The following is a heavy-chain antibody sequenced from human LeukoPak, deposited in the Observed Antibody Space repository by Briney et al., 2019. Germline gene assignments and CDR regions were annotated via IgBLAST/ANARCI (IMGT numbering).Heavy chain of an antibody. J-gene: IGHJ4*02. CDR1: GYSFTSYW. D-gene: IGHD5-18*01. Sequence: GESLKISCKGSGYSFTSYWIGWVRQMPGKGLEWMGIIYPGDSDTRYSPSFQGQVTISADKSISTAYLQWSSLKASDTAMYYCARHIRGYSYGREGTYYFDYWGQGTLVTVSS. CDR3: ARHIRGYSYGREGTYYFDY. V-gene: IGHV5-51*01. CDR2: IYPGDSDT.